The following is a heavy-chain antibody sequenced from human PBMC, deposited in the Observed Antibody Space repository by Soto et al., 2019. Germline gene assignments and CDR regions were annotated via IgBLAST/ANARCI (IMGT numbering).Heavy chain of an antibody. CDR1: VFTVSSNY. J-gene: IGHJ6*02. V-gene: IGHV3-53*01. D-gene: IGHD3-10*01. Sequence: VGSLRLACASSVFTVSSNYMSCVRHSPGKGLEWVSVIYSGGSTYYADSVKGRFTISRDNSKNTLYLQMNSLRAEDTAVYYCARVVISDYYHYGMDLWGQGTTVTVS. CDR2: IYSGGST. CDR3: ARVVISDYYHYGMDL.